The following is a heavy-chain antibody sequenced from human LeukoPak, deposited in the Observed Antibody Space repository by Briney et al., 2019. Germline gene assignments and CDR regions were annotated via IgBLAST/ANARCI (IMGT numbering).Heavy chain of an antibody. Sequence: GGSLRLSCAASGFTFSSYAMHWVHQAPGKGLEYVSAISSNGGSTYYANSVKGRFTISRDNSKNTLYLQMGSLRAEDMAVYYCARDDYDFWSGLYYWGQGTLVTVSS. J-gene: IGHJ4*02. CDR3: ARDDYDFWSGLYY. D-gene: IGHD3-3*01. V-gene: IGHV3-64*01. CDR1: GFTFSSYA. CDR2: ISSNGGST.